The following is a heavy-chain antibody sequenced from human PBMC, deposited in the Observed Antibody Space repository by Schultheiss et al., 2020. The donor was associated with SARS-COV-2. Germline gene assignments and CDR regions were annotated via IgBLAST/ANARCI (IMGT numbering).Heavy chain of an antibody. Sequence: GESLKISCAASGFAFSSYALHWVRRAPGKGLEWVSAIDTGGDTYYADSVKGRFTISRDNSKNTLYLQMNSLRAEDTAVYYCARVPRERGGNSNWYFDLWGRGTLVTVSS. V-gene: IGHV3/OR16-10*01. CDR2: IDTGGDT. J-gene: IGHJ2*01. D-gene: IGHD4-23*01. CDR1: GFAFSSYA. CDR3: ARVPRERGGNSNWYFDL.